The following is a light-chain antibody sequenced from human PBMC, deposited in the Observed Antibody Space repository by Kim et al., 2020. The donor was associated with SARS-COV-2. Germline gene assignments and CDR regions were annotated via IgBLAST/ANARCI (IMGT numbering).Light chain of an antibody. CDR3: QGWDNSLGV. J-gene: IGLJ2*01. V-gene: IGLV3-1*01. CDR2: QDN. Sequence: SYELTQPPSVSVSPGETATISCTGDNLQFKYVCWYQRTAGHSPVLVLYQDNRRPSGIPERFSGSNSGNTATLTISGTQAMDEADYYCQGWDNSLGVFGAGTQLTVL. CDR1: NLQFKY.